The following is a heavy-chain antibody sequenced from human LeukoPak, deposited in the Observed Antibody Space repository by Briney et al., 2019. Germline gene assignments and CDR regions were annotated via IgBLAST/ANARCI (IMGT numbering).Heavy chain of an antibody. V-gene: IGHV5-51*01. CDR3: ARSITIFGVVIMAWFDP. Sequence: GESLKISCKGFGYSFTSYWIGWVRQMPGKGLEWMGIIYPGDSDTRYSPSFQGQVTISADKSISTAYLQWSSLKASDTAMYYCARSITIFGVVIMAWFDPWGQGTLVTVSS. CDR1: GYSFTSYW. D-gene: IGHD3-3*01. J-gene: IGHJ5*02. CDR2: IYPGDSDT.